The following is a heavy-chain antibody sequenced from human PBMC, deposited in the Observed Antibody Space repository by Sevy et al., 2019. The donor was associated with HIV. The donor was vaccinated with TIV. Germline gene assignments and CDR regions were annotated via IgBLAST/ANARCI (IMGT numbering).Heavy chain of an antibody. CDR3: ARVENYDSSGYYSPGAFDI. V-gene: IGHV1-69*13. CDR2: IIPIFGTA. Sequence: ASVKVSCKASGYTFTSYGISWVRQAPGQGLEWMGGIIPIFGTANYAQKFQGRVTITADESTSTAYMELSSLRSEDTAVYYCARVENYDSSGYYSPGAFDIWGQGTMVTVSS. J-gene: IGHJ3*02. CDR1: GYTFTSYG. D-gene: IGHD3-22*01.